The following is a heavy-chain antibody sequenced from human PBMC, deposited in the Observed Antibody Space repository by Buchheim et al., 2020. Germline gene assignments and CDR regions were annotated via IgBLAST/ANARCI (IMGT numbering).Heavy chain of an antibody. CDR3: ARDWVGYGYFDY. CDR1: GFTFSSYS. J-gene: IGHJ4*02. Sequence: EVQLVESGGGLVKPGGSLRLSCAASGFTFSSYSMNWVRQAPGKGLEWVSSISSSSRYIYYADSVKGRFTISRDNAKNSLYPQMNSLRAEDTAVYYCARDWVGYGYFDYWGQGTL. CDR2: ISSSSRYI. D-gene: IGHD5-18*01. V-gene: IGHV3-21*01.